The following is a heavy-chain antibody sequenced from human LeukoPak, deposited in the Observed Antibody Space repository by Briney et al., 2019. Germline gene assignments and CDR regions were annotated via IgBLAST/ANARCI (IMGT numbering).Heavy chain of an antibody. CDR1: RFTFSSYA. D-gene: IGHD3-10*01. J-gene: IGHJ4*02. V-gene: IGHV3-23*01. Sequence: GASLRLSCSASRFTFSSYAMIGVRHAPGKGLEGVSDISGSGGSTNYEGSVKGRFTISRNNSKNTLYLQMNSLRAEDTAVYYCAKRVWFGESKYYFDYWGQGTLVTVSS. CDR3: AKRVWFGESKYYFDY. CDR2: ISGSGGST.